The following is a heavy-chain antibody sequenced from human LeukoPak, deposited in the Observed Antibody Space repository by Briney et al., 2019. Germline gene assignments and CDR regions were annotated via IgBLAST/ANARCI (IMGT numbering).Heavy chain of an antibody. CDR3: AKAGLVRGGALDS. D-gene: IGHD4/OR15-4a*01. J-gene: IGHJ4*02. Sequence: PGGSLRLSCAASAFTFSTYAMTWVRQAPGKGLEWVSSITGSGDGTSAADSVKGRFTISRDNSKNTLYLQMNSLRVEDTAVYYCAKAGLVRGGALDSWGQGTLVTVSS. CDR1: AFTFSTYA. CDR2: ITGSGDGT. V-gene: IGHV3-23*01.